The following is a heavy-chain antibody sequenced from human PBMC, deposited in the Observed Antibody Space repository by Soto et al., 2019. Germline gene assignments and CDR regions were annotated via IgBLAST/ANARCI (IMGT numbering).Heavy chain of an antibody. J-gene: IGHJ5*02. D-gene: IGHD3-3*02. CDR3: ASPKIAFYNWFDP. Sequence: QLQLQESGPGLVKPSETLSLTCTVSGGSISSSSYYWGWIRQPPGKGLEWIGSIYYSGSTYYNPPLKSRVTISVATSKNQFSLKLSSVTAADTAVYYCASPKIAFYNWFDPWGQGTLVTVSS. CDR2: IYYSGST. CDR1: GGSISSSSYY. V-gene: IGHV4-39*01.